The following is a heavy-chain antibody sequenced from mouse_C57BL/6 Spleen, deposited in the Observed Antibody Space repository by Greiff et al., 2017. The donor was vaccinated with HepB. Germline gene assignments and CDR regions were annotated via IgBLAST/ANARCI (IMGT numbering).Heavy chain of an antibody. CDR2: IWWDDDK. CDR3: ARITTVVATRLFDV. J-gene: IGHJ1*03. D-gene: IGHD1-1*01. V-gene: IGHV8-8*01. Sequence: QVTLKESGPGILQPSQTLILTCSFSGFSLSTFGMGVGWIRQPSGKGLEWLAHIWWDDDKYYNPALKSRLTISKDTSKNQVFLKIANVDTADTATYYCARITTVVATRLFDVWGTGTTVTVSS. CDR1: GFSLSTFGMG.